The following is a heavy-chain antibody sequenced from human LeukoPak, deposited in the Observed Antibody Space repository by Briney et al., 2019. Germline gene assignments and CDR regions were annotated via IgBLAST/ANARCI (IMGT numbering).Heavy chain of an antibody. D-gene: IGHD5-12*01. CDR3: ARSGYDYQYYYYGMDV. J-gene: IGHJ6*02. Sequence: GGSLRLSCAASGFTFSSYAMSWVRQAPGKGLEWVSAISSSGGSTYYADSVKGRFTISRDNSKNTLYLQMNSLRAEDTAVYYCARSGYDYQYYYYGMDVWGQGTTVTVSS. CDR2: ISSSGGST. V-gene: IGHV3-23*01. CDR1: GFTFSSYA.